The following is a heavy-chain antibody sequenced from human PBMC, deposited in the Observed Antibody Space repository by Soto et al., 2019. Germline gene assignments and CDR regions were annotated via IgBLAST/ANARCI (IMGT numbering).Heavy chain of an antibody. CDR3: AKVSASTSGWYGSGWGTFDS. D-gene: IGHD6-19*01. Sequence: SLTLSWAAAGFTVTSHGMHRVRQAPGKGLDWVAAISSTGSKQYYADSAKGRFTSSRSDSTNTLYLEMKSLRVEDTAIYYCAKVSASTSGWYGSGWGTFDSWGQGTVVPVS. CDR2: ISSTGSKQ. CDR1: GFTVTSHG. J-gene: IGHJ4*02. V-gene: IGHV3-30*18.